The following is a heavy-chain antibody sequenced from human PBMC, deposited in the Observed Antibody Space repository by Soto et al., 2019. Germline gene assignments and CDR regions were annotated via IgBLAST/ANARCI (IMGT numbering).Heavy chain of an antibody. J-gene: IGHJ3*02. CDR1: GGAVWSLSGDY. CDR3: ALHRTPKYSSGIDAFDI. D-gene: IGHD6-19*01. V-gene: IGHV4-34*01. Sequence: SETLSLTCDVNGGAVWSLSGDYWSRIRQPPGKGLEWIGEINHSGSTNYNPSRKRRVTISVDTPKNQFSLKLSSVTAADTAVYYCALHRTPKYSSGIDAFDIWGQGTMVS. CDR2: INHSGST.